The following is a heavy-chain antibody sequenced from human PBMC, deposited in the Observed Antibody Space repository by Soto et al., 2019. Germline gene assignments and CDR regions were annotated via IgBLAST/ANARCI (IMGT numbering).Heavy chain of an antibody. Sequence: QVQLVESGGGVVQPERSLRLSCAASGFTFSSYGMHWVRQAPGKGLEWVAVISYDGSNKYYADSVKGRFTISRDNSKNTLYLQMNSLRAEDTAVYYCAKDQLRGVRGVITYYYGMDVWGQGTTVTVSS. D-gene: IGHD3-10*01. CDR2: ISYDGSNK. CDR3: AKDQLRGVRGVITYYYGMDV. J-gene: IGHJ6*02. CDR1: GFTFSSYG. V-gene: IGHV3-30*18.